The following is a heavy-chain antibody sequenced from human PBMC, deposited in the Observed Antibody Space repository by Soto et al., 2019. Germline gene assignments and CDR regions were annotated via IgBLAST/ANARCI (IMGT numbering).Heavy chain of an antibody. V-gene: IGHV3-9*01. Sequence: PGGSLRLSCVVSGVAFDDYAMHWVRQVPGKGLEWVAGISWSGTTIHYADSVKGRFTISRDNAKNSLYLEMSGLRPDDTAVYYCTKEVRHHFPYYFDNWGQGTLVTVYS. CDR1: GVAFDDYA. CDR3: TKEVRHHFPYYFDN. J-gene: IGHJ4*02. D-gene: IGHD3-3*02. CDR2: ISWSGTTI.